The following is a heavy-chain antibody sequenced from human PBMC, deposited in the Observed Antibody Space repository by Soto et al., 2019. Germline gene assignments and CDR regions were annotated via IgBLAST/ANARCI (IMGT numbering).Heavy chain of an antibody. J-gene: IGHJ6*02. V-gene: IGHV3-20*04. D-gene: IGHD3-10*01. CDR1: GFTFDDYF. CDR3: ARRSITMVRGVQVLYYYGMDV. Sequence: GGSLRLSCAAPGFTFDDYFMSWVRQAPGKGLEWVSGINWNGGSTGYADSVKGRFTISRDNAKNSLYLQMNSLRAEDTALYYCARRSITMVRGVQVLYYYGMDVWGQGTTVTVSS. CDR2: INWNGGST.